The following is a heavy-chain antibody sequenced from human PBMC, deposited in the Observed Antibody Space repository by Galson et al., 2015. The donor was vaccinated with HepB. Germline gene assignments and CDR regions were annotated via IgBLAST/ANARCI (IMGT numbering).Heavy chain of an antibody. CDR2: IIIGSGRT. V-gene: IGHV1-58*02. J-gene: IGHJ4*02. Sequence: GFTFTNSAIQWVRQARGQRLEWIGWIIIGSGRTKYAQEFQERLSITRDMSTSTAYMELSSLRSEDTAVYYCARVDTAMVILPPDYWGQGTLVTVSS. CDR1: GFTFTNSA. CDR3: ARVDTAMVILPPDY. D-gene: IGHD5-18*01.